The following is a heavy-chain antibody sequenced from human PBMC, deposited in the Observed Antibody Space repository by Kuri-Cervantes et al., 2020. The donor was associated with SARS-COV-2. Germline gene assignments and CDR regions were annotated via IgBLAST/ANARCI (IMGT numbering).Heavy chain of an antibody. V-gene: IGHV3-21*01. CDR1: RFRFSSYD. CDR2: ISSTSSYI. J-gene: IGHJ6*03. D-gene: IGHD6-13*01. Sequence: GGSLRLSCAASRFRFSSYDMAWVRQAPGKGLEWVSSISSTSSYIYYADSVKGRFTISRDNAKNSLYLQMNSLRAEDTAVYYCARDCSSPYKYYYYYYMDVWGKGTTVTVSS. CDR3: ARDCSSPYKYYYYYYMDV.